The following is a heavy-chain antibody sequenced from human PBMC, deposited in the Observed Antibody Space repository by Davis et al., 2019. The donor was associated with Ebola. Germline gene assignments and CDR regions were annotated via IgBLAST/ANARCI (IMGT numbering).Heavy chain of an antibody. CDR3: ARCTGYSSSWLDY. J-gene: IGHJ4*02. V-gene: IGHV3-33*08. CDR1: GFTFSSYG. D-gene: IGHD6-13*01. CDR2: IWYDGSNK. Sequence: GESLKISCLASGFTFSSYGMHWVRQAPGKGLEWVAVIWYDGSNKYYADSVKGRFTISRDNSKNTLYLQMNSLRAEDTAVYYCARCTGYSSSWLDYWGQGTLVTVSS.